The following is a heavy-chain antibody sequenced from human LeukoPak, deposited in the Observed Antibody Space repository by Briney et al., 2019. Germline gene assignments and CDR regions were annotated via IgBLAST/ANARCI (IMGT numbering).Heavy chain of an antibody. J-gene: IGHJ5*02. CDR2: INTNTGNP. CDR3: TRDPPLFGRNWFDP. D-gene: IGHD3-3*01. V-gene: IGHV7-4-1*02. CDR1: GYTFTNFA. Sequence: GASVKVSCKASGYTFTNFAMNWVRQAPGQGLEWVGWINTNTGNPTYAQDFTGRFVFSLDTSVSTAYLQISSLKAEDTAVYYCTRDPPLFGRNWFDPWGQGTLVTVSS.